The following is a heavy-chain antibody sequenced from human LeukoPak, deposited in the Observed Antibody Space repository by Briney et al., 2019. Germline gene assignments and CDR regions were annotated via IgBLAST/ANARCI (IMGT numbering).Heavy chain of an antibody. Sequence: ASVKVSCKASGYTFTSYDINWVRQATGQGLEWMGWMNPNSGNTGYAQKFQGRVTMTRNTSISTAYMELSSLRSEDTAVYYCAREAHSSSWNYLYYYYYGMDVWGQGTTVTVSS. CDR1: GYTFTSYD. D-gene: IGHD6-13*01. CDR2: MNPNSGNT. J-gene: IGHJ6*02. V-gene: IGHV1-8*01. CDR3: AREAHSSSWNYLYYYYYGMDV.